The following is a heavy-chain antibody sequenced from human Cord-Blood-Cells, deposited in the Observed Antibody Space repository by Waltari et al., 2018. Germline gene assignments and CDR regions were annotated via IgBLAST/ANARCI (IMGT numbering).Heavy chain of an antibody. V-gene: IGHV3-23*01. Sequence: EVQLLESGGGLVQPGGSLRLSCAASGFTFSSYAMSWVRKAPGKGLEWVSAMSGSGGSTYYADSVKGRFTISRNNSKNTLYLQMNSLRAEDTAVYYCAKMGDYDFWSVYYAFDIWGQGTMVTVSS. J-gene: IGHJ3*02. CDR1: GFTFSSYA. D-gene: IGHD3-3*01. CDR3: AKMGDYDFWSVYYAFDI. CDR2: MSGSGGST.